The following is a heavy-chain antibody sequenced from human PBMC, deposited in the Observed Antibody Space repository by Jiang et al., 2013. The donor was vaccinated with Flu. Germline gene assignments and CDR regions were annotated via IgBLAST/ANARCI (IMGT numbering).Heavy chain of an antibody. CDR1: GFTFSSYW. CDR3: ARDRRYDYIWGSYRSTLDY. D-gene: IGHD3-16*02. J-gene: IGHJ4*02. V-gene: IGHV3-74*01. Sequence: RLSCAASGFTFSSYWMHWVRQAPGKGLVWVSRINSDGSSTSYADSVKGRFTIPRDNAKNTLYLQMNSLRAEDTAVYYCARDRRYDYIWGSYRSTLDYWGQGTLVTVSS. CDR2: INSDGSST.